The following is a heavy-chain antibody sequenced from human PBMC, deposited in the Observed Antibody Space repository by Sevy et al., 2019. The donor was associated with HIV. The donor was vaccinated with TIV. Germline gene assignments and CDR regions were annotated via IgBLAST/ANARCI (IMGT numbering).Heavy chain of an antibody. J-gene: IGHJ5*02. CDR2: INPNSGGT. V-gene: IGHV1-2*02. Sequence: ASVKVSCKASGYTFTGYYMHWVRQAPGQGLEWMGWINPNSGGTNYAQKFQGRVTMTRETSISTAYMELSRLRSDDTAVYYCARDGIVVVVAASDRNWFDPWGQGTLVTVSS. D-gene: IGHD2-15*01. CDR1: GYTFTGYY. CDR3: ARDGIVVVVAASDRNWFDP.